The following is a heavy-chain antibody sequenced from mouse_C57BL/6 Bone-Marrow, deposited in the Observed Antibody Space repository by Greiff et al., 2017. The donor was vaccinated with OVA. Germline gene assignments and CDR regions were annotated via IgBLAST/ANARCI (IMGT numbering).Heavy chain of an antibody. CDR2: IDPSDSYT. J-gene: IGHJ3*01. D-gene: IGHD2-5*01. CDR1: GYTFTSYW. CDR3: ARKDSNPWFAY. Sequence: QVQLQQPGAELVKPGASVKLSCKASGYTFTSYWMQWVKQRPGQGLEWIGEIDPSDSYTNYNQKFKGKAPLTVDTSSSTAYMQLSSLTSEDSAVYYCARKDSNPWFAYWGQGTLVTVSA. V-gene: IGHV1-50*01.